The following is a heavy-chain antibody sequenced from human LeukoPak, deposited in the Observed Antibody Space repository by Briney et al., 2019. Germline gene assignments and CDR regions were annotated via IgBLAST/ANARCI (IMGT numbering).Heavy chain of an antibody. CDR2: IDTKTGNP. CDR1: GYTFSSCA. V-gene: IGHV7-4-1*02. Sequence: GASVKVSCTASGYTFSSCAINWVRQAPGQGLEYMGWIDTKTGNPTYAQGFTGRFAFSLDTSVSTAYLQISSLKAEDTAVYYCAIHPSDSSGYFSYWGQGALVTVSS. CDR3: AIHPSDSSGYFSY. D-gene: IGHD3-22*01. J-gene: IGHJ4*02.